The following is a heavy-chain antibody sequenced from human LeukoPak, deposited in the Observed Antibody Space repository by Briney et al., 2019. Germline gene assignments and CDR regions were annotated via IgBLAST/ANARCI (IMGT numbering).Heavy chain of an antibody. V-gene: IGHV4-34*01. J-gene: IGHJ6*03. Sequence: SETLSLTCAVHGGSFSGYYWSWIRQPPGKGLEWIGEINHSGSTNYNPSLKSRVTISVDTSKNQFSLKLSSVTAADTAVYYCARARIAAAGTSSYMDVWGKGTTVTVSS. CDR1: GGSFSGYY. CDR2: INHSGST. CDR3: ARARIAAAGTSSYMDV. D-gene: IGHD6-13*01.